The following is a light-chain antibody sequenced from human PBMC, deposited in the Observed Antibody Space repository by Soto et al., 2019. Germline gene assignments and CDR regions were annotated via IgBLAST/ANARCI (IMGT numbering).Light chain of an antibody. CDR2: GAS. CDR3: QQYGSSPTWT. J-gene: IGKJ1*01. CDR1: QTFSNSF. Sequence: EIVLTQSPGTMSLSPGERATLSCRASQTFSNSFLSWFQQIPGQAPRLLIYGASSRATGIPDRFSGSGSGTDFTLTISRLEPEDFAVYYCQQYGSSPTWTFGQGTKVDIK. V-gene: IGKV3-20*01.